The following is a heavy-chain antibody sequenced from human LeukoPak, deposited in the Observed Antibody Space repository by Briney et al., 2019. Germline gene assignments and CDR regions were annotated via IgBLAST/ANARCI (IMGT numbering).Heavy chain of an antibody. V-gene: IGHV3-23*01. D-gene: IGHD4-11*01. J-gene: IGHJ4*02. Sequence: GGSLRLSCAASGFTFSSHAMIWVRQAPGKGLEWVSPISATGGSTYYADSVKGRFTISRDNSKNTLYLQMNSLRADDTAVYYCGRYDYTRYVAYWGQGTLVAVSS. CDR1: GFTFSSHA. CDR3: GRYDYTRYVAY. CDR2: ISATGGST.